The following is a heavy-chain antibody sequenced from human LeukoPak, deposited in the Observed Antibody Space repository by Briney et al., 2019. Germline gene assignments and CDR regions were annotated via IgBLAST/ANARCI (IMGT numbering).Heavy chain of an antibody. Sequence: PSETLSLTCTVSGGSISSYYWSWIRQPPGKGLEWIGYIYYSGGTNYNPSLKSRVTISVDTSKNQFSLKLSSVTAADTAVYYCARQAYYDFWSGYYHDRGYWFDPWGQGTLVTVSS. V-gene: IGHV4-59*08. CDR1: GGSISSYY. D-gene: IGHD3-3*01. CDR3: ARQAYYDFWSGYYHDRGYWFDP. CDR2: IYYSGGT. J-gene: IGHJ5*02.